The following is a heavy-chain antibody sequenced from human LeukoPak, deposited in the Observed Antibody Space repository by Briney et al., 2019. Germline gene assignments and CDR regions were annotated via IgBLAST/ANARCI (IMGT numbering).Heavy chain of an antibody. CDR1: GFTFSSYW. V-gene: IGHV3-74*01. D-gene: IGHD6-19*01. Sequence: GGSLRLSCAASGFTFSSYWMHWVRQTPGKGLVWVSRLNTDGSTTNYADSVKGRFTISRDNAKNTLYLQMSSLRAEDTAVYYCAREGEAVAGPSDYWGQGTLVIVSS. J-gene: IGHJ4*02. CDR3: AREGEAVAGPSDY. CDR2: LNTDGSTT.